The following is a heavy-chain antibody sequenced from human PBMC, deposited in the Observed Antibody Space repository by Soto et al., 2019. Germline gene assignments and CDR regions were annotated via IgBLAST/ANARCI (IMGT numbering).Heavy chain of an antibody. Sequence: SGPTLVNPTQTLTLTCTFSGFSLSTSGMCVSWIRQPPGKALEWLALIDWDDDKYYSTSLKTRLTISKDTSKNQVVLTMTNMDPVDTATYYCARIERFRRSSWYYFGYWGQGTLVTVSS. D-gene: IGHD6-13*01. J-gene: IGHJ4*02. CDR1: GFSLSTSGMC. CDR2: IDWDDDK. CDR3: ARIERFRRSSWYYFGY. V-gene: IGHV2-70*01.